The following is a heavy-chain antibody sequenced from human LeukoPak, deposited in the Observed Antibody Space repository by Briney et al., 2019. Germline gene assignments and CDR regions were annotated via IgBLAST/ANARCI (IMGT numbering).Heavy chain of an antibody. CDR3: AELGITMIGGV. Sequence: PGGALRVSCAAPGFIFSLYSMSWVRQAPGGGLEWGSSVSSSSTYIYYAESVKGRVTISRDNAKNSLFLQMNSLRAEDTAVYYCAELGITMIGGVWGKGTTVTISS. V-gene: IGHV3-21*01. CDR2: VSSSSTYI. J-gene: IGHJ6*04. CDR1: GFIFSLYS. D-gene: IGHD3-10*02.